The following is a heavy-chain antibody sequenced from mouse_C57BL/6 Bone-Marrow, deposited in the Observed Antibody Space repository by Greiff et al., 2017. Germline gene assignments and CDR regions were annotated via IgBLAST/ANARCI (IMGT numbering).Heavy chain of an antibody. J-gene: IGHJ2*01. CDR2: IDPENGDT. Sequence: VQLQQSGAELVRPGASVKLSCTASGFNIKDDYMHWVKQRPEQGLEWLGWIDPENGDTEYASKFQGKATITADTSSNTAYLQLSSLTSEDTAVYYCTTRPRDYWGQGTTLTVSS. CDR1: GFNIKDDY. V-gene: IGHV14-4*01. CDR3: TTRPRDY.